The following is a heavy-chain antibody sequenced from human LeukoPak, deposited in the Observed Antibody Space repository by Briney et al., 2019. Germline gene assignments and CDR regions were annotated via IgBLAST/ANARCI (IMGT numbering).Heavy chain of an antibody. Sequence: GASVKVSCKTSGYTFTSHAMNWVRQAPGQGLEWMGTIIPIFDRPNYAQKFEGRVTITADKSTNTTYMEISSLTSDDTAVYYCARDAQWELRALDVWGRGTMVIVSS. CDR2: IIPIFDRP. V-gene: IGHV1-69*04. CDR1: GYTFTSHA. CDR3: ARDAQWELRALDV. J-gene: IGHJ3*01. D-gene: IGHD4-23*01.